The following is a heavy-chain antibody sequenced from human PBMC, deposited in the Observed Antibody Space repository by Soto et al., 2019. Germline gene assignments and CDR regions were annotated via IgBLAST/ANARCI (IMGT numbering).Heavy chain of an antibody. D-gene: IGHD3-3*01. CDR1: GFTFSSYW. V-gene: IGHV3-74*01. Sequence: GGSLRLSCAASGFTFSSYWMHWVRQAPGKGLVWVSRINSDGSSTSYADSVKGRFTISRDNAKNTLYLQMNSLRAEDTAVYYCAREVTIFGDFDPWAQGTLVTVSS. CDR2: INSDGSST. J-gene: IGHJ5*02. CDR3: AREVTIFGDFDP.